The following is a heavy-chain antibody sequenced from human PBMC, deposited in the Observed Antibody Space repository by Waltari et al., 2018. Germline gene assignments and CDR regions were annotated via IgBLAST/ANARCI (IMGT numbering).Heavy chain of an antibody. CDR1: GCPFRRSG. Sequence: QVQLVESGGGVVQPGGATWLSWAAAGCPFRRSGMYWVRQAPGKGLEWVAYLRYDGSNKYYKDSVEGRFTISRDNSKNRLYLQMNSLRDEDTAVYYCAGGGYSGSDFPQHWGLGTLVSVSP. D-gene: IGHD5-12*01. J-gene: IGHJ4*02. CDR2: LRYDGSNK. V-gene: IGHV3-30*02. CDR3: AGGGYSGSDFPQH.